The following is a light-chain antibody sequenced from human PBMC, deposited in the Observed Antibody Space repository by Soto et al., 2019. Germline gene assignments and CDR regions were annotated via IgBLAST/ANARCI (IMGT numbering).Light chain of an antibody. V-gene: IGKV3-20*01. CDR3: QHYGTSPTWT. CDR2: GSS. CDR1: QSVSNSY. Sequence: DIVLTQSPGTLSLSPGERATLSCRASQSVSNSYLAWYQQKPGQAPRLLIYGSSSRATGIPDRFSGDGSGRDFTITISRLEHEDFVVYYCQHYGTSPTWTFGQGTKVEVK. J-gene: IGKJ1*01.